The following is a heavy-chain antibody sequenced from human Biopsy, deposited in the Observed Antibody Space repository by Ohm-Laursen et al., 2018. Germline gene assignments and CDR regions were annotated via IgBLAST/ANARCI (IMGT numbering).Heavy chain of an antibody. CDR2: IGPNSGAT. CDR1: GYTFTDYY. Sequence: ASVKVSCKASGYTFTDYYIHWGRQGPGQGLEWMGWIGPNSGATNYAQKFQGRVTMTRDTPISTPYMELNRLTSDDTAVYYCARDGSVPGFPVSFDYWGQGTLVTVSS. J-gene: IGHJ4*02. CDR3: ARDGSVPGFPVSFDY. V-gene: IGHV1-2*02. D-gene: IGHD6-19*01.